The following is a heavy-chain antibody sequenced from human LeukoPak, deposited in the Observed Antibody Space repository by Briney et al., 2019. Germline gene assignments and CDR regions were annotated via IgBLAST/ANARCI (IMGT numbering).Heavy chain of an antibody. D-gene: IGHD2-2*01. CDR3: VSFYETY. CDR1: GDYL. V-gene: IGHV3-74*01. J-gene: IGHJ4*02. CDR2: INSDGSWT. Sequence: GGSLRLSCAASGDYLMNWVRQAPGKGLVWVSHINSDGSWTSYADSVKGRFTISKDNAKNTVYLQMNNLRAEDTAVYYCVSFYETYWGRGTLVTVSS.